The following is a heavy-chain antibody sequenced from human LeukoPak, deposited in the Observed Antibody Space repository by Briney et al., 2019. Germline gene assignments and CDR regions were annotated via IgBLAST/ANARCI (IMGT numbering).Heavy chain of an antibody. CDR1: GYTFTGRY. V-gene: IGHV1-2*02. J-gene: IGHJ5*02. CDR3: ATTLRNNPP. D-gene: IGHD5-12*01. CDR2: INPNSGGT. Sequence: GASVKVSCKASGYTFTGRYIHWVRQAPGQGLEWMGWINPNSGGTYYPQKFQGRVTMTRDTSISTAYMELSRLRSDDTAVYYCATTLRNNPPWGQGTLVTVSS.